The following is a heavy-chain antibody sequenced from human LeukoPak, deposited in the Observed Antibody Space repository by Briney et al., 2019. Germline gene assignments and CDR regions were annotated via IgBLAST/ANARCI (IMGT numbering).Heavy chain of an antibody. Sequence: SGGSLRLSCAASGFTFSSYDMHWVRQAPGKGLEWVAVISSDGSNKYYADSVKGRLTISRDNSQNTLYLQMNSLRDEDTAVYYCAKNEGGWYSYGYSLDYWGQGTLVTVSS. J-gene: IGHJ4*02. V-gene: IGHV3-30*18. D-gene: IGHD5-18*01. CDR1: GFTFSSYD. CDR3: AKNEGGWYSYGYSLDY. CDR2: ISSDGSNK.